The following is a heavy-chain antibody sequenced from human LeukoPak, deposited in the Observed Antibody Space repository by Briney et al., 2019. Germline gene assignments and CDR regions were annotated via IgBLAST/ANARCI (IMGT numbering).Heavy chain of an antibody. CDR2: ISGSGGST. J-gene: IGHJ4*02. Sequence: GGSLRLSCAASGFTFSSYAMSWVRQAPGKGLEWVSAISGSGGSTYYADSVKGRFTISRDNSKNTLYLQMNSLRAEDTAVYYCAKEVVVVVVPAAKYRYFDYWGQGTLVTVSS. D-gene: IGHD2-2*01. CDR3: AKEVVVVVVPAAKYRYFDY. CDR1: GFTFSSYA. V-gene: IGHV3-23*01.